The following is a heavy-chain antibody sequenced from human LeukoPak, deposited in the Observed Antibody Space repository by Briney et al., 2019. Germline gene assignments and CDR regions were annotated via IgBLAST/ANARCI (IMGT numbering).Heavy chain of an antibody. CDR2: IYHSGSA. CDR3: ARHRAGYSSGWYF. D-gene: IGHD6-19*01. V-gene: IGHV4-59*08. CDR1: GGSISSYY. Sequence: SETLSLTCTVSGGSISSYYWSWIRQPPGKGLEWIGYIYHSGSANYNPSLKSRVTISVDMSKNQFSLKLRSVTAADTAVYYCARHRAGYSSGWYFWGQGTMVIVSS. J-gene: IGHJ3*01.